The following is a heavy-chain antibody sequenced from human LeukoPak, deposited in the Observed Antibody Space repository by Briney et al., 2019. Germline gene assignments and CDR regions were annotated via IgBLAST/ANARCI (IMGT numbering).Heavy chain of an antibody. CDR1: GFTFSSYS. D-gene: IGHD2-15*01. Sequence: GGSLRLSCAASGFTFSSYSMNWVRQAPGKGLEWVSSITSSSSYIYYADSVKGRFTISRDSSKNTLFLQMNRLRPEDAAVYYCAKAPVTTCRGAFCYPFDYWGLGTLVTVSS. CDR3: AKAPVTTCRGAFCYPFDY. CDR2: ITSSSSYI. V-gene: IGHV3-21*04. J-gene: IGHJ4*02.